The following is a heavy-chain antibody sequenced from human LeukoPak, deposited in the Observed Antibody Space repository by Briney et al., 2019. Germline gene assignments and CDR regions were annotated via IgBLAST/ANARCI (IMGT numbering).Heavy chain of an antibody. V-gene: IGHV3-30-3*01. CDR1: GFTFSNYA. CDR2: ISYDGSNK. D-gene: IGHD3-10*01. J-gene: IGHJ4*02. CDR3: ARDRGWFGERIFDY. Sequence: GGSLRLSCAASGFTFSNYAMHWVRQAPGKGLEWVAVISYDGSNKDYADSVKGRFTISRDNSKNTLYMQMNSLRAEDTAVYYCARDRGWFGERIFDYWGQGTLVTVSS.